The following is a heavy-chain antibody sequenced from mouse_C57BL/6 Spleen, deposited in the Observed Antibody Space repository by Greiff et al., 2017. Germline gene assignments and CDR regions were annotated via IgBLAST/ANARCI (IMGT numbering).Heavy chain of an antibody. Sequence: QVQLQQPGAELVRPGSSVKLSCKASGYTFTSYGMDWVKQRPGQGLEWIGNIYPSDSATHYNQKFKDKATLTVDKSSSTAYMQLSSLTSADSAVYYCARGGNSFAYWGQGTLVTVSA. V-gene: IGHV1-61*01. CDR1: GYTFTSYG. CDR2: IYPSDSAT. D-gene: IGHD2-1*01. CDR3: ARGGNSFAY. J-gene: IGHJ3*01.